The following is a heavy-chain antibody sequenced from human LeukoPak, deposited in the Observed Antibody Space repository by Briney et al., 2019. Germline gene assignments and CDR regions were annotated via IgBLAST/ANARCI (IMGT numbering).Heavy chain of an antibody. V-gene: IGHV4-39*01. CDR3: ARSDYYDYRQIDF. Sequence: SETLSLTCTVSGDSISTSNYYWGWIRQSPGKGLEWLGSIYYNGITHYNPSLKRRVTIYVDTSRNQFSLHVFSVTAADTAVFYCARSDYYDYRQIDFWGRGTLVTVSS. CDR2: IYYNGIT. CDR1: GDSISTSNYY. D-gene: IGHD3-22*01. J-gene: IGHJ4*02.